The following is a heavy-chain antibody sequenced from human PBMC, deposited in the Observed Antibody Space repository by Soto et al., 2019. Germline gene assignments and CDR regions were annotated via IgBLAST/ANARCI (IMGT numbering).Heavy chain of an antibody. V-gene: IGHV5-51*01. J-gene: IGHJ3*02. CDR2: IYPGDSDT. CDR3: ARPLPKWELLVAFDI. D-gene: IGHD1-26*01. CDR1: GYSFTSYW. Sequence: PGESLKISCKGSGYSFTSYWIGWVRQMPGKGLEWMGIIYPGDSDTRYSPSFQGQVTISADKSISTAYLQWSSLKASDTAMYYCARPLPKWELLVAFDIWGQGTMVTVSS.